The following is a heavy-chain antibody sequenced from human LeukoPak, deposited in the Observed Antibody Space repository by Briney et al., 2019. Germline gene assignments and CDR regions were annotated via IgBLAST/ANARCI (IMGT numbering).Heavy chain of an antibody. CDR1: GYTFTGYY. D-gene: IGHD1-26*01. CDR3: ASRGGSPPRDFDY. V-gene: IGHV1-2*06. Sequence: ASVKASCKASGYTFTGYYMHWVRQAPGQGLEWMGRINPNSGGTNYAQKFQGRVTMTRDTSISTAYMELSRLRSDDTAVYYCASRGGSPPRDFDYWGQGTLVTVSS. CDR2: INPNSGGT. J-gene: IGHJ4*02.